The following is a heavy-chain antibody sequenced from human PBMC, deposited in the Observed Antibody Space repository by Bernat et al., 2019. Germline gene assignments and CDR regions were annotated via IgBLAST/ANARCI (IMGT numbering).Heavy chain of an antibody. Sequence: EVQLVESGGGLVKPGGSLRLSCAASGFTFSNAWMSWVRQAPGKGLEWVGRIKSKTDGGTTDYAAPVKGRFTISRDNAKNSLYLQMNSLRAEDTAVYYCASWYSSGRTGLWWGQGTLVTVSS. J-gene: IGHJ4*02. CDR2: IKSKTDGGTT. CDR3: ASWYSSGRTGLW. V-gene: IGHV3-15*01. D-gene: IGHD6-19*01. CDR1: GFTFSNAW.